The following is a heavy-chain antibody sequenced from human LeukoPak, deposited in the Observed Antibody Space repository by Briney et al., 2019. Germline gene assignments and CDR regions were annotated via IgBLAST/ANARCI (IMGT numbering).Heavy chain of an antibody. CDR2: INHSGST. Sequence: GSLRLSRAASGFSFSSYNMNWVRQAPGKGLEWIGEINHSGSTNYNPSLKSRVTISVDTSKNQFSLKLSSVTAADTAVYYCAKSNGYGLIDIWGQGTMVTVSS. J-gene: IGHJ3*02. CDR3: AKSNGYGLIDI. V-gene: IGHV4-34*01. D-gene: IGHD3-10*01. CDR1: GFSFSSYN.